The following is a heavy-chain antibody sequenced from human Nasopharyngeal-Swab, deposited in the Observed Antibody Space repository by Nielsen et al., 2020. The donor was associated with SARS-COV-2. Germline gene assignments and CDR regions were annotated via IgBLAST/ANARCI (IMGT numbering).Heavy chain of an antibody. CDR1: GGSISSGGYY. Sequence: SETLSLTCTVSGGSISSGGYYWSWIRQHPGKGLEWIGYIYYNGSTYYNPSLKSRVTISVDTSKNQFSLKLSSVTAADTAVYYCARHSWNLFDYWGQGTLVTVSS. J-gene: IGHJ4*02. D-gene: IGHD1-1*01. V-gene: IGHV4-39*01. CDR2: IYYNGST. CDR3: ARHSWNLFDY.